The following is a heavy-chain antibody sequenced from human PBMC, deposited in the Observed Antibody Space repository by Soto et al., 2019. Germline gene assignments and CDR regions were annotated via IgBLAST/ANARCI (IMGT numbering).Heavy chain of an antibody. J-gene: IGHJ4*02. CDR2: ISSSGSTI. Sequence: VQLVESGGGVVQPGRSLRLSCAASGFTFSSYAMHWVRQAPGKGLEWVSYISSSGSTIYYADSVKGRFTISRDNAKNSLYLQMNSLRAEDTAVYYCAREYYDILTGYYDYWGQGTLVTVSS. D-gene: IGHD3-9*01. CDR3: AREYYDILTGYYDY. CDR1: GFTFSSYA. V-gene: IGHV3-48*03.